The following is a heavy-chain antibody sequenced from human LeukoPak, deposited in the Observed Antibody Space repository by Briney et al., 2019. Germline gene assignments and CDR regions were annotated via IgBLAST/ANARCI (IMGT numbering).Heavy chain of an antibody. V-gene: IGHV3-33*06. J-gene: IGHJ4*02. CDR2: IWYDGSNE. CDR3: AKDRLYFRTLDY. Sequence: GRSLRLSCAASGFSFGTYSMHWARQVPGKGLEWVAVIWYDGSNEDYADSVRGRFTISRDNSKNTLYLQMNNLRPEDTAIYYCAKDRLYFRTLDYWGRGTLVTVSS. D-gene: IGHD3/OR15-3a*01. CDR1: GFSFGTYS.